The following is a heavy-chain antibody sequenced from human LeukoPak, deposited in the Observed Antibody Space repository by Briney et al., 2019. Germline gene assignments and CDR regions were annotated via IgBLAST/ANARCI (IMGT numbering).Heavy chain of an antibody. CDR3: ARVGPAADFDS. CDR2: IYYSGST. V-gene: IGHV4-59*08. J-gene: IGHJ4*02. CDR1: GGSISSYY. D-gene: IGHD2-2*01. Sequence: PSETLSLTCTVSGGSISSYYWSWIRQPPGKGLEWIGYIYYSGSTNYNPSLKSRVTISVDTSKNQFPLKLTSVTAADTAVYYCARVGPAADFDSWGQGTLVTVSS.